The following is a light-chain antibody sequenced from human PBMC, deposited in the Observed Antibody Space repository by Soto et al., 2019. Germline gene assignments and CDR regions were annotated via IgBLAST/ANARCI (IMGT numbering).Light chain of an antibody. Sequence: DIQMTQSPSSVSASVGDRVTITCRASQRIANWLAWFQQKPGQAPKLLIHAATSLQVGVPSMFSGSGSGTEFTLTISSLQPDDFATYYCQQADSFPRTFGQGTKVEI. CDR2: AAT. CDR1: QRIANW. CDR3: QQADSFPRT. V-gene: IGKV1-12*01. J-gene: IGKJ1*01.